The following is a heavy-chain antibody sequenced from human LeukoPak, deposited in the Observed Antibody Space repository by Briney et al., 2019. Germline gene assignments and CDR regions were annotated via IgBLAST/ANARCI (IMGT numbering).Heavy chain of an antibody. CDR2: INPNSGGT. CDR3: ARGLFDGGSYFSTHEDAFDI. D-gene: IGHD1-26*01. V-gene: IGHV1-2*02. J-gene: IGHJ3*02. CDR1: GYTFTGYY. Sequence: ASVKVSCKASGYTFTGYYMHWVRQAPGQGLEWMGWINPNSGGTNYAQKFQGRVTMTRDTSISTAYMELSRLRSNDTAVYYCARGLFDGGSYFSTHEDAFDIWGQGTMVTVSS.